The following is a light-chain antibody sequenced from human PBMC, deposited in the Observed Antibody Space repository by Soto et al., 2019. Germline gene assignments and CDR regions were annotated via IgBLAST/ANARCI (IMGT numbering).Light chain of an antibody. CDR2: DAS. J-gene: IGKJ3*01. CDR3: QQRSSWPPFT. CDR1: QSIDNY. Sequence: EIVLTQSPATLSLSPGERATLSCRASQSIDNYLAWYQQKPGQAPRLLIYDASIRATGIPARFSGSGSGTDFTLTISSLETEDFAVYYCQQRSSWPPFTFGPGTKVDI. V-gene: IGKV3-11*01.